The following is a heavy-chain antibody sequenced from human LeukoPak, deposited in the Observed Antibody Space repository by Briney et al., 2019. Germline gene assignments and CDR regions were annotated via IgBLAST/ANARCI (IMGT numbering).Heavy chain of an antibody. CDR2: IYYSGST. J-gene: IGHJ4*02. CDR3: ARGTLGYCSGGSCYGYYFDY. V-gene: IGHV4-59*01. CDR1: GGSISSYY. D-gene: IGHD2-15*01. Sequence: PSETLSLTCTVSGGSISSYYWSWIRQPPGKGLEWIGYIYYSGSTNYNPSLKSRVTISVDTSKNQFSLKLSSVTAADTAVYYCARGTLGYCSGGSCYGYYFDYWGQGTLVTVSS.